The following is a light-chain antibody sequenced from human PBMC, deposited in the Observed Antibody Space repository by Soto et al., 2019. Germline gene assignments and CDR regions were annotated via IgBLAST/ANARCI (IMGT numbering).Light chain of an antibody. J-gene: IGKJ1*01. Sequence: DIQMTQSPSILSASVGDWVTITCRASQSINIWLAWYQQKPGKAPKLLIFKASTLESGVPSRFIGSGSGTEFTLTISSLQPDDFATYYCQQYNSYSRTFGQGTKVEIK. CDR2: KAS. CDR3: QQYNSYSRT. V-gene: IGKV1-5*03. CDR1: QSINIW.